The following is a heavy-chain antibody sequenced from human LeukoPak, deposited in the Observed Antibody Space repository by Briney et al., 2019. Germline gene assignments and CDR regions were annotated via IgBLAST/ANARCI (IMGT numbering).Heavy chain of an antibody. D-gene: IGHD5-24*01. Sequence: GGSLRLSCAASGFTFSSPGMSWVRQAPGKGLEWVSYISSSGSTIYYADSVKGRFTISRDNAKNSLYLQMNSLRAEDTAVYYCARVVGMATIGFWDYWGQGTLVTVSS. CDR1: GFTFSSPG. CDR3: ARVVGMATIGFWDY. V-gene: IGHV3-48*04. J-gene: IGHJ4*02. CDR2: ISSSGSTI.